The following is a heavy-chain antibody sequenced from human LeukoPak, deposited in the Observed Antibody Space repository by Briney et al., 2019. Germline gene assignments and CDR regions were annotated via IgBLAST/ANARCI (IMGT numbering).Heavy chain of an antibody. V-gene: IGHV3-48*04. CDR2: ISSSGSTI. D-gene: IGHD2-15*01. CDR1: GFTFSSYA. J-gene: IGHJ4*02. CDR3: TRDSAHSGDY. Sequence: GGSLRLSCAASGFTFSSYAMSWVRQAPGKGLEWVSYISSSGSTIYYADSVKGRFTISRDNAKNTLYLQMNSLRAEDTAVYYCTRDSAHSGDYWGQGTLVTVSS.